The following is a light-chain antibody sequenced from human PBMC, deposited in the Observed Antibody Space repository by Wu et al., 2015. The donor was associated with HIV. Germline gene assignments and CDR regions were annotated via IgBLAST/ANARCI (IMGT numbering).Light chain of an antibody. CDR2: GAS. CDR3: QQYNNRPLT. V-gene: IGKV3-15*01. Sequence: EILMTQSPATLSVSPGERVTLSCRASQSVSSNVAWYQQKPGQAPRLLISGASTRATGIPARFRGTGSGTEFTLTISSLQSEDSAVFYCQQYNNRPLTFGGGTKVEIK. CDR1: QSVSSN. J-gene: IGKJ4*01.